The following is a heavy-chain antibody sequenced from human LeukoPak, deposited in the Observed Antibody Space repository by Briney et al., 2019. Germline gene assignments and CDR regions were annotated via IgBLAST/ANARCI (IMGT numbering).Heavy chain of an antibody. J-gene: IGHJ4*02. CDR3: AREYSRGRFDY. Sequence: SQTLSLTCGISGDSVSSNSVAWNWIRQSPSRGLEWLGRTYYRSKWYNNYAVSVKSRIAINPDSSKNQVSLQLNSVTPEDTAMYYCAREYSRGRFDYWCQGTLVTVSS. CDR2: TYYRSKWYN. CDR1: GDSVSSNSVA. D-gene: IGHD5-18*01. V-gene: IGHV6-1*01.